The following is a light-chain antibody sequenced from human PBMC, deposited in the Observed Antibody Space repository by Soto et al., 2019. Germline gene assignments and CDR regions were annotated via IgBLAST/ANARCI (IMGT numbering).Light chain of an antibody. CDR3: QHYGTTPWT. V-gene: IGKV3-20*01. CDR2: GAS. CDR1: QSVCNRC. J-gene: IGKJ1*01. Sequence: PGERVTLSCRASQSVCNRCLAWYQQKPGQSPRLLIYGASTRATGIPDRFSGRGSGTDFTLTISRLEPEDFAVYYCQHYGTTPWTFGQGTKVGIK.